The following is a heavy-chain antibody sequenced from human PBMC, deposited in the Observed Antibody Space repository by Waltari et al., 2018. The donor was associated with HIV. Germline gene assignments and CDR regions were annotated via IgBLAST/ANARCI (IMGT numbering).Heavy chain of an antibody. D-gene: IGHD3-10*01. CDR2: IYYSGST. J-gene: IGHJ6*02. CDR1: GGSISSYY. V-gene: IGHV4-59*01. CDR3: ARAPLWFGRDYYYGMDV. Sequence: QVQLQESGPGLVKPSETLSLTCTVSGGSISSYYWSWIRQPPGKGLEWIGYIYYSGSTNYNPSLKSRVTISVDTSKNQCSLKLSSVTAADTAVYYCARAPLWFGRDYYYGMDVWGQGTTVTVSS.